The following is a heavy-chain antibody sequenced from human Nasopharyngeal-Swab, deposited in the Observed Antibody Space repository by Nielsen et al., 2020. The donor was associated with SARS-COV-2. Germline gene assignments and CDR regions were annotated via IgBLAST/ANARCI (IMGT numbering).Heavy chain of an antibody. Sequence: GGSLRLSCAASGFTFSNYRMHWVRQAPGKGLVWVSRINGDGSSLNYADFVKGRLTISTDHAKSTLYLEMNSLRAEDTAVYYCARGRGSSTSMIGYWGQGTLVTVSS. CDR2: INGDGSSL. CDR1: GFTFSNYR. CDR3: ARGRGSSTSMIGY. D-gene: IGHD2/OR15-2a*01. V-gene: IGHV3-74*01. J-gene: IGHJ4*02.